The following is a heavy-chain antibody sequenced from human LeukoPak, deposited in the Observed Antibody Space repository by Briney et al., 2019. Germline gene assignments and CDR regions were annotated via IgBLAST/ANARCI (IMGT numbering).Heavy chain of an antibody. CDR3: AVAVAGNMENDD. CDR2: ISSSGSTI. Sequence: GGSLRPSCAASGFTFSDYYMSWIRQAPGKGLEWVSYISSSGSTIYYADSVKGRLTISRDNAKNSLYLQMNSLIAEDTTVYYCAVAVAGNMENDDWGKGTPVTVAS. CDR1: GFTFSDYY. V-gene: IGHV3-11*01. J-gene: IGHJ4*02. D-gene: IGHD6-19*01.